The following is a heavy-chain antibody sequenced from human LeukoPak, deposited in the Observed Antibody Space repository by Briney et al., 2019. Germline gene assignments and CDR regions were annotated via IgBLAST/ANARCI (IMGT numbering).Heavy chain of an antibody. CDR2: INHSGST. CDR3: ARGDDYGDYLSNWFDP. CDR1: GGSFSGYY. V-gene: IGHV4-34*01. Sequence: SETLSLTCAVYGGSFSGYYWSWIRQPPGKGLEWIGEINHSGSTNYNPSLKSRGTISVDTTKNQFSLKLSSVTAAGTAVYYCARGDDYGDYLSNWFDPWGQGTLVTVSS. J-gene: IGHJ5*02. D-gene: IGHD4-17*01.